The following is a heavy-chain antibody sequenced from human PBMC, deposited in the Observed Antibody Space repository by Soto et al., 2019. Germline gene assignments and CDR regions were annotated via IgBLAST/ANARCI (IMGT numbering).Heavy chain of an antibody. CDR2: IIPIFGTA. V-gene: IGHV1-69*06. J-gene: IGHJ6*04. CDR3: ATDEDIVVVPAAIHYYYGMDV. Sequence: SVKVSCKFSGVTVSSYAISWVRQAPGQGLEWMGGIIPIFGTANYAQKFQGRVTITADKSTSTAYMELSSLRSEDTAVYYCATDEDIVVVPAAIHYYYGMDVWGKGTTVTVFS. CDR1: GVTVSSYA. D-gene: IGHD2-2*02.